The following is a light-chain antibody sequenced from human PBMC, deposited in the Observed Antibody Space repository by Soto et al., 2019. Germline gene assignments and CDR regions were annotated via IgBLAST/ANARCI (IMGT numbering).Light chain of an antibody. V-gene: IGKV1-6*01. Sequence: AIQMTQSPSSLSASVGDRVTITCRASQGIRNDLGWYQQRPGKAPKVLIYAASTVQSGVPSRFSGSGYGTDFTLTISSLQPEEFATYYCLQDYEYPLTFGGGTKVEI. CDR1: QGIRND. J-gene: IGKJ4*01. CDR3: LQDYEYPLT. CDR2: AAS.